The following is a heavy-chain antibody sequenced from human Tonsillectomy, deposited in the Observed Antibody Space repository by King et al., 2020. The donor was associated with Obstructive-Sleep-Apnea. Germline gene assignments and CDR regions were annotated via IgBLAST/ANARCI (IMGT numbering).Heavy chain of an antibody. CDR1: GYSFTSYW. Sequence: QLVQSGADVKKPGESLRISCQSSGYSFTSYWINWVRQMPGKGLEWMGRIDPSDSFTDYSPSFQGHVAISTDKSISTAYLQWSSVKASDTAMYFCARQIPNFYYGMDVWGQGTTVTVSS. J-gene: IGHJ6*02. CDR3: ARQIPNFYYGMDV. V-gene: IGHV5-10-1*01. CDR2: IDPSDSFT.